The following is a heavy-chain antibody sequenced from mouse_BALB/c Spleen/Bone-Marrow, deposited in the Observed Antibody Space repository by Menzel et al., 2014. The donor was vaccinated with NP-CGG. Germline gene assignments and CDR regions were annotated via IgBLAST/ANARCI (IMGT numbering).Heavy chain of an antibody. J-gene: IGHJ2*01. CDR2: IVPRSGYT. CDR3: AREDITTACFDY. CDR1: GYTFTGYT. Sequence: QVQLQQSASELARPGASARLSCRASGYTFTGYTMQWVKQRPGQGLEWIGYIVPRSGYTDYNQKFKDKTTLTADKSSSTAYMQLSRLTSEDSAVYYCAREDITTACFDYWGQGTTLTVFS. D-gene: IGHD1-2*01. V-gene: IGHV1-4*02.